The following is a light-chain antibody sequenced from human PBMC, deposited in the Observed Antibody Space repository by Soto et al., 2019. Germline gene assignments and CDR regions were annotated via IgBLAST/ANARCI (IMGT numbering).Light chain of an antibody. CDR2: GAS. Sequence: EIVLTQSPGTLSLSPGERATLSCRDSQTVINNYLAWYQQKPGKAPRLLIFGASSRATGIPDRFSGSGSGTDFALTISRVDPEDFAVYYCQEYGRSPLPFGQGTKLEIK. CDR3: QEYGRSPLP. V-gene: IGKV3-20*01. J-gene: IGKJ2*01. CDR1: QTVINNY.